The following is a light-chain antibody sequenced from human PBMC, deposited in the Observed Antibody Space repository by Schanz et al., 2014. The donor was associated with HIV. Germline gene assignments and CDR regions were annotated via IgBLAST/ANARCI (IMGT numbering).Light chain of an antibody. CDR1: QSISSY. CDR2: AAS. CDR3: QQAHSFPFALS. V-gene: IGKV1-39*01. Sequence: DIQMTQSPSSLSASVGDRVTITCRASQSISSYLNWYQQKPGEAPKLLIYAASSLQSGVPSRFNGSGSGTDFTLTISSLHPEDVATYYCQQAHSFPFALSFGGGTKVEIK. J-gene: IGKJ4*01.